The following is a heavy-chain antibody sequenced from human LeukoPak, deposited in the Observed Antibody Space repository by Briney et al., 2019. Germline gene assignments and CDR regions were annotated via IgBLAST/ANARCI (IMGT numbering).Heavy chain of an antibody. Sequence: GGSLRLSCAASGFTFSSYWMSWVRQAPGKGLEWVANIKQDGSEKYYVDSVKGRFTISRDNAKSSLYLQMNSLRAEGTAVYYCARDFQVFYYYMDVWGKGTTVTVSS. CDR1: GFTFSSYW. J-gene: IGHJ6*03. V-gene: IGHV3-7*01. CDR2: IKQDGSEK. CDR3: ARDFQVFYYYMDV.